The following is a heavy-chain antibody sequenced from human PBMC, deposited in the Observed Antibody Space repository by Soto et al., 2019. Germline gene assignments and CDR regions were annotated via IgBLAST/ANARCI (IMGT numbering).Heavy chain of an antibody. CDR3: ARSLASWVNVFDF. Sequence: QITLKESGPTLVKPTQTLTLTCTYSGFSLSTTGVGVGWIRQPPGKALEWLAIVFWDDDKRYSLSLKNRLTITQDTSKNQVVFTMTNMDPADTATYYCARSLASWVNVFDFWCQGTLVTVSS. CDR1: GFSLSTTGVG. J-gene: IGHJ3*01. V-gene: IGHV2-5*02. CDR2: VFWDDDK.